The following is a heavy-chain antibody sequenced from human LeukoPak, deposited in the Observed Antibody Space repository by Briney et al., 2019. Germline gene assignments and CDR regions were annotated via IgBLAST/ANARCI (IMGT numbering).Heavy chain of an antibody. CDR1: GGSISSHY. CDR3: ARGLGGGDCSSTSCPGDFDY. V-gene: IGHV4-59*11. Sequence: PSETLSLTCTVSGGSISSHYWSWIRQPPGKGLEWIGHIYYSGSTNYNPSLKSRVTISVDTSKNQFSLKLSSVTAADTAVYYCARGLGGGDCSSTSCPGDFDYWGQGTLVIVSS. J-gene: IGHJ4*02. D-gene: IGHD2-2*01. CDR2: IYYSGST.